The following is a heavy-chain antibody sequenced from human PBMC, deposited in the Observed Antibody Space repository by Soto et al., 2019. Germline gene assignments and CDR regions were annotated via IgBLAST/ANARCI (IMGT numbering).Heavy chain of an antibody. CDR2: ISGSGGST. Sequence: EVQLLESGGGLEQPGGSLRLSCAASGFSFSDYGMSWVRQAPGKGLEWVSAISGSGGSTYYADSVKGRFTISRDNSKNMLYLQMNRLRAEDTAVYYWAKGVLADRRNYYYSMDVWGQGTTVTV. CDR1: GFSFSDYG. CDR3: AKGVLADRRNYYYSMDV. D-gene: IGHD6-6*01. J-gene: IGHJ6*02. V-gene: IGHV3-23*01.